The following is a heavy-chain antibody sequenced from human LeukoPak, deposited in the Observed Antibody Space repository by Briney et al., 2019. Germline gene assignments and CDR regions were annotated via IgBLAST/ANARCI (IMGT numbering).Heavy chain of an antibody. CDR3: AKGRNWFDP. CDR2: LSGSGSSV. D-gene: IGHD1-14*01. Sequence: GGSLRLSCVVSGFTFSNNGMSWLRRAPGKGLEWVSGLSGSGSSVYYADSVRGRLTISRDNSRNTLYLQMDSLRDDDTAIYYCAKGRNWFDPWGQGTLVIVSS. J-gene: IGHJ5*02. CDR1: GFTFSNNG. V-gene: IGHV3-23*01.